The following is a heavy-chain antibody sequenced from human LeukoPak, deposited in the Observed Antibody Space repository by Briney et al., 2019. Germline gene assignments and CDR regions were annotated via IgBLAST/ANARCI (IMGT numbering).Heavy chain of an antibody. D-gene: IGHD4-17*01. J-gene: IGHJ4*02. CDR1: GVSFDVYY. V-gene: IGHV4-34*01. Sequence: SETLSLTCAVSGVSFDVYYWGWVRQTPGKGLEWIGEINHSGYTNDSPSLKSRVTLSIDTSRKQFSLNLRSVTVADAGIYYCTSMTAVHDYWGQGTLVTVSS. CDR3: TSMTAVHDY. CDR2: INHSGYT.